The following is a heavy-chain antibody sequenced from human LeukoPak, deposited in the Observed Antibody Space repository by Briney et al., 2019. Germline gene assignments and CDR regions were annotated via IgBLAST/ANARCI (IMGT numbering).Heavy chain of an antibody. CDR2: IYYSGST. D-gene: IGHD3-10*01. CDR3: ARVSWVGTSYYMDV. Sequence: SETLSLTCTVSGGSISSYYWSWIRQPPGKGLEWIGYIYYSGSTNYNPSLKSRVTISVDTSKNQFSLKLSSVTAADTAVYYCARVSWVGTSYYMDVWGKGTTVTVSS. V-gene: IGHV4-59*01. CDR1: GGSISSYY. J-gene: IGHJ6*03.